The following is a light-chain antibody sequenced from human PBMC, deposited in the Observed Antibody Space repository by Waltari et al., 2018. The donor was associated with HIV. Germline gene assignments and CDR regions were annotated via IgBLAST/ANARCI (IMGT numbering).Light chain of an antibody. J-gene: IGLJ2*01. CDR1: SSDVGGNNY. CDR3: SSYAGINTYVL. Sequence: QSALTQPPSASGSPGQSVTISCNGTSSDVGGNNYVSWYQQYPGTAPRLMIYEVYKRPSGVPHRFSGSKSGNTASLTVSGLQAEDEANYYCSSYAGINTYVLFGGGTKLTVL. CDR2: EVY. V-gene: IGLV2-8*01.